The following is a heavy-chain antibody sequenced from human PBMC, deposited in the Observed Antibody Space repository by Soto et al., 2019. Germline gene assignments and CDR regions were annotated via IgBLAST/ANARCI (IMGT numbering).Heavy chain of an antibody. J-gene: IGHJ3*01. CDR1: AFTSSG. CDR2: ISTHTGNT. V-gene: IGHV1-18*04. Sequence: QDQLVQSGAEVKKPGASVKVSCKASAFTSSGISWVRQAPAQRLEWKGRISTHTGNTNYAQKFQGRVIMTMATSTTTVDKELMSLRPEDAAVYLCSGEGILGHFDAYDLWGQGTMVTVSS. CDR3: SGEGILGHFDAYDL. D-gene: IGHD3-3*01.